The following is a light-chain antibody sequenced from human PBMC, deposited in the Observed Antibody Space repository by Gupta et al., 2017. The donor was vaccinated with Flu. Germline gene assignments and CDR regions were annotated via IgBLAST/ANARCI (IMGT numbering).Light chain of an antibody. V-gene: IGLV3-27*01. Sequence: SYELTQPSSVSVSPGQTVRITCSGDVLTNNYARWFQQKPGQALILLLYKDTERPSGIPARFSGSSSGITVTLTIDEAQVEDDADYYCFSVADNGGVFGGGTKLTVL. CDR1: VLTNNY. CDR2: KDT. J-gene: IGLJ3*02. CDR3: FSVADNGGV.